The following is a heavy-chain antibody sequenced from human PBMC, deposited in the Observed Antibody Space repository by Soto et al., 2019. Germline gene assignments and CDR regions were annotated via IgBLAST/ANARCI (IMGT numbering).Heavy chain of an antibody. D-gene: IGHD1-26*01. CDR2: ISYDGSNK. V-gene: IGHV3-30*18. CDR1: GFTFSSYG. Sequence: GESLKISCAASGFTFSSYGMHWVRQAPGKGLEWVAVISYDGSNKYYADSVKGRFTISRDNSKNTLYLQMNSLRAEDTAVYYCAKDVVVGATTGLGDYYYYYGMDVWGQGTTVTVSS. CDR3: AKDVVVGATTGLGDYYYYYGMDV. J-gene: IGHJ6*02.